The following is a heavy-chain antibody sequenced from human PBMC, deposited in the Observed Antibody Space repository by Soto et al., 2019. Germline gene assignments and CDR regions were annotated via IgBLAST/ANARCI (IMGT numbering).Heavy chain of an antibody. CDR3: ARAWLSSSWRNPPLY. Sequence: ASVKVSCKASGYTFTSYGISWVRQAPGQGLEWMGWISAYNGNTNYAQKLQGRVTMTTDTSTSTAYMELRSLRSDDTAVYYCARAWLSSSWRNPPLYWGQGTLVTVSS. J-gene: IGHJ4*02. CDR2: ISAYNGNT. CDR1: GYTFTSYG. V-gene: IGHV1-18*01. D-gene: IGHD6-13*01.